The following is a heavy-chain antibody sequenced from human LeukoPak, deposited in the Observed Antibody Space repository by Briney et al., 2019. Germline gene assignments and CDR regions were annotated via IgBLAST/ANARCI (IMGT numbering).Heavy chain of an antibody. Sequence: GGSLRLSCAASGFTFDDYAMHWVRQAPGKGLEWVSGISWNSDSIDYADSVKGRFTISRDNAKNSLYLQMNSLRAEDTAVYYCARDPYSGSYGNYYYYFMDVWGKGTTVTISS. CDR3: ARDPYSGSYGNYYYYFMDV. D-gene: IGHD1-26*01. CDR1: GFTFDDYA. V-gene: IGHV3-9*01. J-gene: IGHJ6*03. CDR2: ISWNSDSI.